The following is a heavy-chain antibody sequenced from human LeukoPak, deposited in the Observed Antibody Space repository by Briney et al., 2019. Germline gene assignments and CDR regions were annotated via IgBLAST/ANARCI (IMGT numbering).Heavy chain of an antibody. CDR2: LTGSGSNT. CDR3: AKFVGVNVNTCFDC. J-gene: IGHJ4*02. V-gene: IGHV3-23*01. D-gene: IGHD1-26*01. CDR1: GFTFSSYA. Sequence: GGSLRLSCAASGFTFSSYAMSWVRQAPGKGLEWVSSLTGSGSNTYYADSVKGRFTISRDNSKNTLYLQMNSLRAEDTAVYYCAKFVGVNVNTCFDCWGQGTLVTVSS.